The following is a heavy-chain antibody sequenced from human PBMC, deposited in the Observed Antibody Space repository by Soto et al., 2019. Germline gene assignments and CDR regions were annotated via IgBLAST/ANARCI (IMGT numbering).Heavy chain of an antibody. V-gene: IGHV4-4*02. CDR1: GGSISSSNW. Sequence: QVQLQESGPGLVKPSGTLSLTCAVSGGSISSSNWWSWVRQPPGKGLEWIGESYHSGSTKYNPSLKSRVTIAVDKSKHQFSLKLSSVTAADTAVYYCARVSGSYYYGMDVWGPGTTVTVSS. J-gene: IGHJ6*02. CDR2: SYHSGST. CDR3: ARVSGSYYYGMDV.